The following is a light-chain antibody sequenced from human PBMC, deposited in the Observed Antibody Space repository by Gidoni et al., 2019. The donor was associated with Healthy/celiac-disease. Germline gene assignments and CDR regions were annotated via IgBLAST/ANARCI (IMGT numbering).Light chain of an antibody. CDR2: AAS. V-gene: IGKV1-39*01. Sequence: DIQMTQSPSSLSASAGDRVTITCRASQSISSYLNWYQQKPGKAPKLLIYAASSLRSGVPSRFSGSGSGTDFTLTISSLQPEDFATYYCQQSYSTPLTFGGGTKVEIK. J-gene: IGKJ4*01. CDR1: QSISSY. CDR3: QQSYSTPLT.